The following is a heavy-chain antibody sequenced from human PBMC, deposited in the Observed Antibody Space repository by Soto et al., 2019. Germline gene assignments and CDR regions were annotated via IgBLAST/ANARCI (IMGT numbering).Heavy chain of an antibody. V-gene: IGHV3-74*01. Sequence: XGSLRLSCTSPIFTFGSYWMHCVRQSPGKGLVWVSDINVDGTETWYADSVKGRFTISRDNDKKTLHLHMTGLRVDDTGVYYCARDKEVLLTNYGMAVWGQGTTVTVSS. J-gene: IGHJ6*01. CDR3: ARDKEVLLTNYGMAV. CDR1: IFTFGSYW. CDR2: INVDGTET.